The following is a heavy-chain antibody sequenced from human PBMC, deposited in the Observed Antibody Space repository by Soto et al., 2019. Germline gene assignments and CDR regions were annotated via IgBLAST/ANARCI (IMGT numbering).Heavy chain of an antibody. CDR3: AKEEGFDYALDS. CDR1: GYTFPSYG. D-gene: IGHD3-9*01. V-gene: IGHV1-18*04. CDR2: ISAYNGNT. Sequence: APVKASCKASGYTFPSYGISWVRQAPGQGLEWMGWISAYNGNTNYAQKLQGRVTMTTDTSTSTAYMELRSLRPEDTAVYYCAKEEGFDYALDSWGLGTLVTVSS. J-gene: IGHJ4*02.